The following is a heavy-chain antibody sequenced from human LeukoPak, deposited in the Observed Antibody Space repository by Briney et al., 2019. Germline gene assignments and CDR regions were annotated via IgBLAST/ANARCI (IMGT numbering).Heavy chain of an antibody. V-gene: IGHV3-21*04. J-gene: IGHJ4*02. CDR2: ISSSSSYI. D-gene: IGHD3-3*01. CDR3: AKGNGFGVVIALDY. Sequence: GGSLRLSCAASGFTFSSYSMNWVRQAPGKGLEWVSSISSSSSYIYYADSVKGRFTISRDNAKNSLYLQMNSLRAEDTTVYYCAKGNGFGVVIALDYWGQGTLVTVSS. CDR1: GFTFSSYS.